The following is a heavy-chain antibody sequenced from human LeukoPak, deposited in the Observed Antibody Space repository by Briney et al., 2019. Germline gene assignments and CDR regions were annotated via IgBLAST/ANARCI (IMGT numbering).Heavy chain of an antibody. CDR1: GGSFSGYY. Sequence: SQTLSLTRAVYGGSFSGYYWSWIRQPPGKGLEWIGEINHSGSTNYNPSLKSRVTISVDTSKNQFSLKLSSVTAADTAVYYCARARDGYNYETFDYWGQGTLVTVSS. V-gene: IGHV4-34*01. D-gene: IGHD5-24*01. CDR3: ARARDGYNYETFDY. J-gene: IGHJ4*02. CDR2: INHSGST.